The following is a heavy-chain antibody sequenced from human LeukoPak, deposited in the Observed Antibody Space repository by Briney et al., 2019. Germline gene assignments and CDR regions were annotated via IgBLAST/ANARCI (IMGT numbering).Heavy chain of an antibody. Sequence: ASVKVSCKASGYTFTSYGISWVRQAPGQGLEWMGWISAYNGNTNYAQKLQGRVTMTTDTSTSTAYMELRSLRSDDTAVYYCASIAVAGNRFDDAFDIWGQGTMVTVSS. CDR3: ASIAVAGNRFDDAFDI. CDR2: ISAYNGNT. CDR1: GYTFTSYG. D-gene: IGHD6-19*01. J-gene: IGHJ3*02. V-gene: IGHV1-18*01.